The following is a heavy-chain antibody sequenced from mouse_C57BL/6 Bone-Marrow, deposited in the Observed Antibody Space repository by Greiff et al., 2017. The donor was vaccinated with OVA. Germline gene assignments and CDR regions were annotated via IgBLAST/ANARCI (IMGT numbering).Heavy chain of an antibody. Sequence: QVQLQQSGPELVKPGASVKISCKASGYASSSSWMNWVKQRPGKGLEWIGRIYPGDGDTNYNGKFKGKATLTADKSSSTAYMQLSSLTSEDSAVYFCARFTTVDWGQGTTLTVSS. CDR1: GYASSSSW. CDR3: ARFTTVD. D-gene: IGHD1-1*01. J-gene: IGHJ2*01. CDR2: IYPGDGDT. V-gene: IGHV1-82*01.